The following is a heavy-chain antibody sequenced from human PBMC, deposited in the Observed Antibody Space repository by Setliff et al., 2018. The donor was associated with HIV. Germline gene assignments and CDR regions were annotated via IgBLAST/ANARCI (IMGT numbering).Heavy chain of an antibody. J-gene: IGHJ6*02. CDR3: ARGDGYRSNDAYYDTGMDV. V-gene: IGHV4-59*01. D-gene: IGHD5-12*01. CDR2: IYNSGYS. CDR1: GASISSYY. Sequence: SETPSLTCKVSGASISSYYWSWVRQPPGKGLEWIGYIYNSGYSNSKPSLKSRVTMSLDTSKNQFSLELTSVTAADTAVYFCARGDGYRSNDAYYDTGMDVWGQGITVTVSS.